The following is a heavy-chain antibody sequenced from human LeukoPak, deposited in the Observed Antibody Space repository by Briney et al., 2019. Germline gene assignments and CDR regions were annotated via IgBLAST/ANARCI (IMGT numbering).Heavy chain of an antibody. CDR1: GFTFSSFS. D-gene: IGHD2-15*01. CDR3: AKSGGTGIDY. J-gene: IGHJ4*02. Sequence: GGSLRLSCAASGFTFSSFSMNWVRQAPGKGLEWVAVISYDGSNKYYADSVKGRFTISRDNSKNTLYLQMNSLRAEDTAVYYCAKSGGTGIDYWGQGTLVTVSS. CDR2: ISYDGSNK. V-gene: IGHV3-30*18.